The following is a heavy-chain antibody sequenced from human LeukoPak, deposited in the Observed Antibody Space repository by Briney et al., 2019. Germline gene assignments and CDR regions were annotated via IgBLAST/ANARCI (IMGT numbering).Heavy chain of an antibody. CDR2: ISHDGRNT. CDR3: ARDSNSDFWSGYYTNYFDY. CDR1: GFTFSQFA. V-gene: IGHV3-30*04. J-gene: IGHJ4*02. D-gene: IGHD3-3*01. Sequence: GGSLRLSCAASGFTFSQFAVHWVRQAPGKGLEWVADISHDGRNTYYADSVKGRFTISRDNSKNTLYLQMNSLRTEDTAVYYCARDSNSDFWSGYYTNYFDYWGQGTLVTVSS.